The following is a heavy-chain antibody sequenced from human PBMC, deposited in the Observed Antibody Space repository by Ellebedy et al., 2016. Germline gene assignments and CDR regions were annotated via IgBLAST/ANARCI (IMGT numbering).Heavy chain of an antibody. CDR2: ISAGGDNT. Sequence: GGSLRLXXAASGFTFNIAGMTWVRQAPGKGLEWVSTISAGGDNTRFADSVKGRFTVSRDNSRNTVCLRMSNLRVEDTARYYCRQGHYADYWGQGTLVTVSS. CDR1: GFTFNIAG. CDR3: RQGHYADY. V-gene: IGHV3-23*01. J-gene: IGHJ4*02.